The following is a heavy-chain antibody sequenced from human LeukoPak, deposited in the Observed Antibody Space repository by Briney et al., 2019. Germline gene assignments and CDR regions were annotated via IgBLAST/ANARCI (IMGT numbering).Heavy chain of an antibody. J-gene: IGHJ6*03. V-gene: IGHV4-59*11. CDR3: ARESIAAAGIWGIYYYYYMDV. D-gene: IGHD6-13*01. CDR1: GGSISSHY. Sequence: SETLSLTCTVSGGSISSHYWSWMRQPPGKGLEWIGYIYYSGSTNYNPSLKSRVTISVDTSKNQFSLKLSSVTAADTAVYYCARESIAAAGIWGIYYYYYMDVWGKGTTVTVSS. CDR2: IYYSGST.